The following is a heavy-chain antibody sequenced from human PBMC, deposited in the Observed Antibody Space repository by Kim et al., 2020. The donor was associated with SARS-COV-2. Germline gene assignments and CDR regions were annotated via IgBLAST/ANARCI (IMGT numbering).Heavy chain of an antibody. CDR3: AREHKGSMIVVALDY. Sequence: ASVKVSCKASGYTFTSYAMNWVRQAPGQGLEWMGWINTNTGNPTYAQGFTGRFVFSLDTSVSTAYLQISSLKAEDTAVYYCAREHKGSMIVVALDYWGQGTLVTVSS. J-gene: IGHJ4*02. V-gene: IGHV7-4-1*02. CDR2: INTNTGNP. CDR1: GYTFTSYA. D-gene: IGHD3-22*01.